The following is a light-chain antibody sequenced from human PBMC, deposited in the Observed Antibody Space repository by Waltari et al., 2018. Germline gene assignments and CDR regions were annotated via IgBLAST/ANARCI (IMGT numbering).Light chain of an antibody. CDR2: GTS. V-gene: IGKV1-39*01. Sequence: DIKLTQSPSSRPALPRDRVTITCRASQSINSYLNWYQQKPGKAPKLLIYGTSSLQSGVPSRFSGSGSGTDFSLTINSLQPEDFAAYYCQQTYTTPYTFGQGTKLEIK. CDR1: QSINSY. CDR3: QQTYTTPYT. J-gene: IGKJ2*01.